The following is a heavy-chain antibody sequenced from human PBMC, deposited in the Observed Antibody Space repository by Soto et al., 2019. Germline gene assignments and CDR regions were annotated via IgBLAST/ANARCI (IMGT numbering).Heavy chain of an antibody. CDR3: ARDNYSGYVDL. CDR2: IYYSGST. D-gene: IGHD5-12*01. V-gene: IGHV4-59*01. CDR1: SGSISGYY. Sequence: QVQLQESGPGLVKPSETLSLTCTVSSGSISGYYWSWIRQSPGKGLEWIGYIYYSGSTKYNPSLKSRVTISVDTSKNQFSLYLRSVTAADTAVYYCARDNYSGYVDLWAQGALVTVSS. J-gene: IGHJ5*02.